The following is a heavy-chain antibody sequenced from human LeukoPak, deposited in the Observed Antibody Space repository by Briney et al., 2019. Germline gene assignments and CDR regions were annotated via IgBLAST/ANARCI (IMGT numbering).Heavy chain of an antibody. D-gene: IGHD1-26*01. V-gene: IGHV3-30*18. CDR3: AKAAVYSKRWTPFDD. J-gene: IGHJ4*02. CDR1: GFIFSSYG. CDR2: MAGDGSNI. Sequence: GRFLRLSCAASGFIFSSYGMHWVRQAPGKGLEWVALMAGDGSNIYYADSVKGRFTISRDNSKNTVYLQMNSLRPEDTAVYYCAKAAVYSKRWTPFDDWGRGTLVTVSS.